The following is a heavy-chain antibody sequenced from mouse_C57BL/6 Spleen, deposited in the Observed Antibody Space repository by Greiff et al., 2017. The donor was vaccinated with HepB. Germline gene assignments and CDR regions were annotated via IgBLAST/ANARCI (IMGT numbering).Heavy chain of an antibody. V-gene: IGHV14-4*01. CDR2: IDPENGDT. J-gene: IGHJ4*01. D-gene: IGHD3-2*02. Sequence: EVQRVESGAELVRPGASVKLSCTASGFNIKDDYMHWVKQRPEQGLEWIGWIDPENGDTEYASKFQGKATITADTSSNTAYLQLSSLTSEDTAVYYCTTAQAVPRFYAMDYWGQGTSVTVSS. CDR3: TTAQAVPRFYAMDY. CDR1: GFNIKDDY.